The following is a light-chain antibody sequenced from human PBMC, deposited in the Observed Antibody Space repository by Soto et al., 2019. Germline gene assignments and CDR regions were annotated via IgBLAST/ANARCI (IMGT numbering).Light chain of an antibody. CDR1: SSNIGNNY. V-gene: IGLV1-47*01. J-gene: IGLJ7*01. CDR2: RNN. Sequence: QSAMTQPPSASGTPGQEVTISCSGSSSNIGNNYVYWYHQVPGKAPKLLIYRNNQRPSGVPDRCSGSKSDTSASLAITGLRSEDDGHYYCSSWDNHRNGPVFGGGTQLTVL. CDR3: SSWDNHRNGPV.